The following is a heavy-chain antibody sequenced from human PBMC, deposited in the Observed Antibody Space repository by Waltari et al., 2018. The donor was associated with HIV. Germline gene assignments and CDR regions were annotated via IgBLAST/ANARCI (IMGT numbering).Heavy chain of an antibody. V-gene: IGHV5-51*03. J-gene: IGHJ5*01. CDR1: GYTFTSYW. CDR3: ARRPDYGGDWFDS. Sequence: EVRLVQSGAVIKRPGDSLKIPCKASGYTFTSYWVGWVGQTAGRGLEWIGVRYPPSGRVQSNPSFHGRGGISTDWSTRSAYLEWRSLTALDTGVYYCARRPDYGGDWFDSWGQGSLVSVSS. CDR2: RYPPSGRV. D-gene: IGHD3-10*01.